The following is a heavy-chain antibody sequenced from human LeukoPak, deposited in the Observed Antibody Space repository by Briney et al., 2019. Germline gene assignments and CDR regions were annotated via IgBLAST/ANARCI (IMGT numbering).Heavy chain of an antibody. Sequence: QPGGSLRLSCAASGFTFSSYGMHWVRQAPGKGLEWVAFIRYDGSNKYYADSVKGRFTISRDNSKNTLYLQMNSLRAEDTAVYYCAKVGQRFLEWLTDYWGQGTLVTVSS. CDR2: IRYDGSNK. CDR3: AKVGQRFLEWLTDY. J-gene: IGHJ4*02. CDR1: GFTFSSYG. D-gene: IGHD3-3*01. V-gene: IGHV3-30*02.